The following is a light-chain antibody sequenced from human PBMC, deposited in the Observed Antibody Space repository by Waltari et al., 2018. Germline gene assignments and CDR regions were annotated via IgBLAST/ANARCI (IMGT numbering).Light chain of an antibody. CDR1: SQDVGGYNY. J-gene: IGLJ1*01. CDR3: SSYTSSSTPYV. Sequence: QSALTQPASVSGSPGPSITLSCPGTSQDVGGYNYVSWSQQHPGKAPKLRIYEVSNRPSGVSNRFSGSKSGNTASLTISGLQAEDEADYYCSSYTSSSTPYVFGTGTKVTVL. V-gene: IGLV2-14*01. CDR2: EVS.